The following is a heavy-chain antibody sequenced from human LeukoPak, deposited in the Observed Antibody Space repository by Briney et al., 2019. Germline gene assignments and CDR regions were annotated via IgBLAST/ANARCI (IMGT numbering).Heavy chain of an antibody. Sequence: GGSLRLSCAASGFTFSSYGMHWVRQAPGKGLEWVAVIWYDGSNKYYADSVKGRFTISRDNSKNTLYLQMNSLRAEDTAVYYCAKGINIVGASAFDYWGQGTLVTVSS. J-gene: IGHJ4*02. CDR3: AKGINIVGASAFDY. V-gene: IGHV3-30*02. CDR1: GFTFSSYG. CDR2: IWYDGSNK. D-gene: IGHD1-26*01.